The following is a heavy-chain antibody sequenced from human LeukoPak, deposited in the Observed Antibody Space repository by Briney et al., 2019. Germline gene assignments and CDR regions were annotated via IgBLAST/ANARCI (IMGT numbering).Heavy chain of an antibody. J-gene: IGHJ6*03. Sequence: ASVKVSCKASGYTFTSYGISWVRQAPGQGLEWMGWISAYNGNTNYAQKLQGRVTMTTDKSTSTAYMELSSLRSEDTAVYYCARVWYGYSGYDPLYYYMDVWGKGTTVTVSS. CDR2: ISAYNGNT. CDR3: ARVWYGYSGYDPLYYYMDV. D-gene: IGHD5-12*01. V-gene: IGHV1-18*01. CDR1: GYTFTSYG.